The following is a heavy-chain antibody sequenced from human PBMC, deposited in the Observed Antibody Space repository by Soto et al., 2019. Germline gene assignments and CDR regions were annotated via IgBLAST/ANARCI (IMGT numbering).Heavy chain of an antibody. D-gene: IGHD2-2*01. CDR1: GYTFTNYA. CDR3: ARGMVPAANYFWFDP. V-gene: IGHV1-3*01. Sequence: ASVKVSCKASGYTFTNYAMHWVRQAPGQRHEKIGWINAGKGNTKYSQKFQGRVTITRDTSASTAYKELRSLKSDDTAVNYCARGMVPAANYFWFDPWGQGTLVTVSS. J-gene: IGHJ5*02. CDR2: INAGKGNT.